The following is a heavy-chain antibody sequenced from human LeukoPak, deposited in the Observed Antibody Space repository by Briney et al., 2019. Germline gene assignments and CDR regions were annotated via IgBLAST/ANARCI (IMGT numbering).Heavy chain of an antibody. CDR3: VRFLATVTTPYFDY. V-gene: IGHV3-48*03. D-gene: IGHD4-17*01. CDR2: ISSSGSTI. Sequence: PGGSLRLSCAASGFTFSSYEMSWVRQAPGKGLEWVSYISSSGSTIYYADSVKGRFTISRDNAKNSLYLQMNSLRAEDTAVYYCVRFLATVTTPYFDYWGQGTLVTVSS. CDR1: GFTFSSYE. J-gene: IGHJ4*02.